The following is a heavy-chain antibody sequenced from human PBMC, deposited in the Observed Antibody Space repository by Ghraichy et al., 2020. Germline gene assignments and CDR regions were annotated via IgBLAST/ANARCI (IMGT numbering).Heavy chain of an antibody. Sequence: GGSLRLSCEASGFTFSSYNLNWVRQAPGKGPECISYISSSSRFISYADSVKGRFTISRDNAKNSLYLQMNSLRDEDTAVYYCARASAVVRYYYYDAMDVWGQGTTVTVSS. CDR2: ISSSSRFI. CDR1: GFTFSSYN. D-gene: IGHD4-23*01. CDR3: ARASAVVRYYYYDAMDV. V-gene: IGHV3-48*02. J-gene: IGHJ6*02.